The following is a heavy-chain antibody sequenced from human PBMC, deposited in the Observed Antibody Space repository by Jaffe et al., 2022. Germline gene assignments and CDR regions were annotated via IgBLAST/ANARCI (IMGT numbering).Heavy chain of an antibody. CDR2: IYQSGST. Sequence: QVQLQESGPGLVKPSETLSLTCAVSGYFISSGYYWGWIRQPPGKGLEWIGSIYQSGSTFYNPSLKSRVTISVDTSKNQFSLKLSSVTAADTAMYYCARVGVGATSWYWSQGMLVTVSS. CDR3: ARVGVGATSWY. J-gene: IGHJ4*02. V-gene: IGHV4-38-2*01. D-gene: IGHD1-26*01. CDR1: GYFISSGYY.